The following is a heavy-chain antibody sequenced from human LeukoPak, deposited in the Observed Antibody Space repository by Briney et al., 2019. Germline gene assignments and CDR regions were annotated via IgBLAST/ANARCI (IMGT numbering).Heavy chain of an antibody. D-gene: IGHD3-3*01. V-gene: IGHV4-34*01. CDR3: ARGPYYDFWSGYYRNPYYFDY. CDR1: GGSFSGYY. J-gene: IGHJ4*02. CDR2: INHSGST. Sequence: SETLSLTCAVYGGSFSGYYWSWIRQPPGKGLEWIGEINHSGSTNYNPSLKSRVTISVHTSKNQFSLKLSSVTAADTAVYYCARGPYYDFWSGYYRNPYYFDYWGQGTLVTVSS.